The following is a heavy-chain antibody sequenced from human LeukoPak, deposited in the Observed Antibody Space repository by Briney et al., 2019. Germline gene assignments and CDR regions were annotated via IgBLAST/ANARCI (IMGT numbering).Heavy chain of an antibody. CDR3: ARGVYIAAAQYGY. CDR2: IYYSGTT. V-gene: IGHV4-59*01. Sequence: SETLSLTCTVSGGSISSYYWSWIRQPPGKGLEWIGHIYYSGTTNYNPSLKSRVTISVDTSKNQFSLKLSSVTAADTAVYYCARGVYIAAAQYGYWGQGALVTVSS. CDR1: GGSISSYY. J-gene: IGHJ4*02. D-gene: IGHD6-13*01.